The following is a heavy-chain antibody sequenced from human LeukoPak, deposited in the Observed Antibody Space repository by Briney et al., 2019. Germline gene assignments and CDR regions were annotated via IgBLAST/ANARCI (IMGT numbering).Heavy chain of an antibody. D-gene: IGHD6-19*01. CDR2: INHSGST. CDR1: GGSFSGYY. CDR3: ARAGYSSGWYAVYCQH. Sequence: SETLSLTCAVYGGSFSGYYWSWIRQPPGKGLEWIGEINHSGSTNYNPSLKSRVTISVDTSKNQFSLKLSSVTAADTAVYYWARAGYSSGWYAVYCQHWGQGTLVTVSS. V-gene: IGHV4-34*01. J-gene: IGHJ1*01.